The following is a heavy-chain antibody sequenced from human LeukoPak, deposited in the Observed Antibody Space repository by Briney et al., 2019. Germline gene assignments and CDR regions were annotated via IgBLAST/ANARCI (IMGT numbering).Heavy chain of an antibody. CDR3: ARDSYCSGGRCYPPYYCDY. D-gene: IGHD2-15*01. CDR2: ISGSSSYI. CDR1: GFTFSSYS. J-gene: IGHJ4*02. V-gene: IGHV3-21*01. Sequence: GGSLRLSCAVSGFTFSSYSMNWVRQAPGKGLEWVSSISGSSSYIYYADSVKGRFTVSRDNAKNSLFLQMNSLRAEDTAVYYCARDSYCSGGRCYPPYYCDYWGQGTLVTVSS.